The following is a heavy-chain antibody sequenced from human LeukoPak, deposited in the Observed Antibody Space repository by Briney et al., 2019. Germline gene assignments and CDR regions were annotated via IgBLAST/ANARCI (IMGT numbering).Heavy chain of an antibody. CDR3: RSGPTRSDAFDI. Sequence: GGSLRLSCAASGFTFSSYSMNWARQAPGKGLEWVSYISSSGSTIYYADSVKGRFTSSRDNANNSMYLQMNSLRAEDTAVYYCRSGPTRSDAFDIWGQGTMVTVSS. J-gene: IGHJ3*02. D-gene: IGHD5-12*01. CDR1: GFTFSSYS. CDR2: ISSSGSTI. V-gene: IGHV3-48*04.